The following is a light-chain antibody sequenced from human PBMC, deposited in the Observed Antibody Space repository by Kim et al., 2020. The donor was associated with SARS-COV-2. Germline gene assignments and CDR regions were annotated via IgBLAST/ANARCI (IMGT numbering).Light chain of an antibody. CDR2: NND. CDR3: ATWDDSLSGWM. CDR1: SSNIGTNY. Sequence: ELTQPPSASGTPGQRVTMSCSGSSSNIGTNYIFWYQHLPGTAPKLLIYNNDQRPSGVPDRFSGSKSGTSASLAISGPRSEDEADYYCATWDDSLSGWMFGGGTQLTVL. V-gene: IGLV1-47*01. J-gene: IGLJ3*02.